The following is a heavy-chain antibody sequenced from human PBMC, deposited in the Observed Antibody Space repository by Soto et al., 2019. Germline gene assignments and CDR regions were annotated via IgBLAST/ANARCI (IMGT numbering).Heavy chain of an antibody. D-gene: IGHD3-3*01. Sequence: VQVSCEPYEGTRRRYLSGWVRNARGQRLXWMGIINPSGGSTTCAQKCQGRVVMTSDASTSTVYVELSSLRSEDTAIYFCARLLGAHNTKPFWLGYFDYWGEVTPVTVS. CDR3: ARLLGAHNTKPFWLGYFDY. V-gene: IGHV1-46*01. CDR1: EGTRRRYL. CDR2: INPSGGST. J-gene: IGHJ4*02.